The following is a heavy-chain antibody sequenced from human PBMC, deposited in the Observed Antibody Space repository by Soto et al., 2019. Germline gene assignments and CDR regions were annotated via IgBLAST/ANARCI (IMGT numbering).Heavy chain of an antibody. CDR1: GVTFSSYA. D-gene: IGHD2-15*01. J-gene: IGHJ6*02. Sequence: SVKFSCNASGVTFSSYAISWVRQAPGQGLEWMGGIIPIFGTANYAQKFQGRVTITADESTSTAYMELSSLRSEDTAVYYCATLRSGVVVAATLDYYGMDVWGQGTTVTVSS. CDR2: IIPIFGTA. V-gene: IGHV1-69*13. CDR3: ATLRSGVVVAATLDYYGMDV.